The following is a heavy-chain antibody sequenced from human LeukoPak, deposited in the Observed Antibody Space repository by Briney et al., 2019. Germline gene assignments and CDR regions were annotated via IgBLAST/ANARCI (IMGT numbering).Heavy chain of an antibody. CDR3: AREGVGGSGMLNWFDP. CDR1: GSSISSSNW. J-gene: IGHJ5*02. D-gene: IGHD3-10*01. Sequence: SETLSLTCAVSGSSISSSNWWSWVRQPPGKGLEWIGEIYHSGSTNYNPSLKSRVTISVDKSKNRFSLKLSSVTAADTAVYYCAREGVGGSGMLNWFDPWGQGTLVTVSS. V-gene: IGHV4-4*02. CDR2: IYHSGST.